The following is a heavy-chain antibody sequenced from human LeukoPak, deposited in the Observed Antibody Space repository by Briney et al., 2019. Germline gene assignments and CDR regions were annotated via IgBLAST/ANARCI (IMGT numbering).Heavy chain of an antibody. D-gene: IGHD3-22*01. CDR1: GGSFSGYY. CDR3: ARRGFHYYDSSGYSEGFDY. J-gene: IGHJ4*02. CDR2: INHSGST. V-gene: IGHV4-34*01. Sequence: PSETLSLTCAVYGGSFSGYYWSWLRQPPGKGLEWIGEINHSGSTNYNPSLKSRVTISVDTSKNQFSLKLSSVTAADTAVYYCARRGFHYYDSSGYSEGFDYWGQGTLVTVSS.